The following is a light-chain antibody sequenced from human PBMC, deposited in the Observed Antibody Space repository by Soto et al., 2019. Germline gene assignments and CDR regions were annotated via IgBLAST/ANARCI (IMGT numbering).Light chain of an antibody. J-gene: IGKJ5*01. V-gene: IGKV3-15*01. CDR3: QQYNSWTTIT. CDR1: QSISSK. CDR2: GAS. Sequence: EIVMTQSPATLSVSPGERATLSCRACQSISSKLGWYQQRPGQAPRLLIYGASTRATGIPARFSGSGSGTEFTLTISSLQSEDSAVYYCQQYNSWTTITFGQGTRLEIK.